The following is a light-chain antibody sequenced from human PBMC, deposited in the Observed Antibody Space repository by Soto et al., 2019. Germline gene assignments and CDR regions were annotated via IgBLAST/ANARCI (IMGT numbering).Light chain of an antibody. CDR3: HRNGTSSRT. V-gene: IGKV3-20*01. J-gene: IGKJ5*01. CDR1: QRVTISY. CDR2: GAS. Sequence: EIVLTQSPGTLSLSPGERTTLSCRASQRVTISYLAWFQQKPGQPPRVLIHGASSRANGNPDRFSGSGSGTDFTLTIRRLEAYDFDVYQYHRNGTSSRTFGQGTGLEIK.